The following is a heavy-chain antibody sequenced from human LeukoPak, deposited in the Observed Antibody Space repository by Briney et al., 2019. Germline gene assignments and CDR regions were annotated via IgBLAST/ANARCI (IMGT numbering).Heavy chain of an antibody. CDR2: IIPIFGTA. Sequence: GASVKVSCKASGGIFSSYAISWVRQAPGQGLEWMGGIIPIFGTANYAQKFQGRVTITTDESTSTAYMELSSLRSEDTAVYYCARDCQDYGSGSKWFDPWGQGTLVTVSS. CDR3: ARDCQDYGSGSKWFDP. D-gene: IGHD3-10*01. CDR1: GGIFSSYA. J-gene: IGHJ5*02. V-gene: IGHV1-69*05.